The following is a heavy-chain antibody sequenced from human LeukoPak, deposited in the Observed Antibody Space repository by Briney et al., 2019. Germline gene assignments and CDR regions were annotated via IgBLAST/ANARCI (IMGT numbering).Heavy chain of an antibody. CDR1: GFTFSSYV. D-gene: IGHD3-10*01. J-gene: IGHJ6*03. Sequence: GGSLRLSCAASGFTFSSYVMSWVRQAPGKGLEWVSAIGGYSLTVYNAQPLKGRFTVSRDNSKNTLYLQVTDLRVDDTAVYYCAKGQMVRGVTTSYYMDAWGKGTRVTVSS. CDR3: AKGQMVRGVTTSYYMDA. CDR2: IGGYSLTV. V-gene: IGHV3-23*01.